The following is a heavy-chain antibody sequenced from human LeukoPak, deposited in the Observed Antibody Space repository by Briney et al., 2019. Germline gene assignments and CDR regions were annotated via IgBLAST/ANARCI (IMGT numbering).Heavy chain of an antibody. V-gene: IGHV4-39*07. CDR2: IYYSGST. CDR1: GGSISSSSYY. D-gene: IGHD6-13*01. J-gene: IGHJ4*02. CDR3: ARCSSSWYTGYFDY. Sequence: SETLSLTCTVSGGSISSSSYYWGWIRQLPGKGLEWIGSIYYSGSTYYNPSLKSRVTISVDTSKNQFSLKLSSVTAADTAVYYCARCSSSWYTGYFDYWGQGTLVTVSS.